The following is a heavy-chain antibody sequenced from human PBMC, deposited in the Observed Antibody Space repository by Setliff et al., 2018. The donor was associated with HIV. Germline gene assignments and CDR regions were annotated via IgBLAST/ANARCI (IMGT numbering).Heavy chain of an antibody. J-gene: IGHJ4*02. Sequence: ASVKVSCKASGYTFTNYDINWVRQATGQGLEWMGWMNPNSGNTGYAQKFQGRITITRDTSASTAYMEVSSLRSEDTAVYYCARDSANYPYYFDYRGQGTLVTVSS. V-gene: IGHV1-8*03. CDR3: ARDSANYPYYFDY. D-gene: IGHD2-21*01. CDR1: GYTFTNYD. CDR2: MNPNSGNT.